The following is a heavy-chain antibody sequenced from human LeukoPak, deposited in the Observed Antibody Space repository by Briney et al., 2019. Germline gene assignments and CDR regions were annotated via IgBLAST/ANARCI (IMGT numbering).Heavy chain of an antibody. CDR2: IYSGGGT. J-gene: IGHJ4*02. Sequence: PGGSLRLSCAASGFTVSSNYMSWVRQAPGKGLEWVSVIYSGGGTYYADSVKGRFTISRDNSKNTLYLQMSSLRAEDTAVYYCARDAVTIFGVVGYFDYWGQGTLVTVSS. V-gene: IGHV3-66*02. CDR1: GFTVSSNY. CDR3: ARDAVTIFGVVGYFDY. D-gene: IGHD3-3*01.